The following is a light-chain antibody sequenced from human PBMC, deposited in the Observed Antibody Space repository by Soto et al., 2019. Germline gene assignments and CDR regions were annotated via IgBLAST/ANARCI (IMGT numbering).Light chain of an antibody. V-gene: IGKV3-15*01. CDR2: GAS. Sequence: EIVMTQSPATLSVSPGERATLSCRASQSVSSNLAWYQQKPGQAPRLLIYGASARATGIPARFSGSGSGTVFTLTISSLQSEDFAVYYCQQFNGWPRTFGQGTKVEIK. J-gene: IGKJ1*01. CDR1: QSVSSN. CDR3: QQFNGWPRT.